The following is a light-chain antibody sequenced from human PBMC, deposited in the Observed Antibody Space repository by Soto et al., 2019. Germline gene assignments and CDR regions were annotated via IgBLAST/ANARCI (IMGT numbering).Light chain of an antibody. CDR3: QQYKSYSYT. CDR1: ESISNW. CDR2: DAS. J-gene: IGKJ2*01. V-gene: IGKV1-5*01. Sequence: DIQMTQSPSILSASVGDRVAITCRASESISNWLAWYQQKPGKAPKVLIYDASRLQSGVPERFSGSGSGTEFTLPINSLRADDIATYYCQQYKSYSYTFGPGTNLEI.